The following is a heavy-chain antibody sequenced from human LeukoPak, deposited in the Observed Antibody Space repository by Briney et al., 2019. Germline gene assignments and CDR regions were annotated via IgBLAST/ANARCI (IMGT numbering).Heavy chain of an antibody. CDR3: ARGYYDILTGYSAHWFDP. CDR1: GYPFTSYD. D-gene: IGHD3-9*01. Sequence: GASVKVSCKASGYPFTSYDINWVRQATGQGLEWMGWMNPNSGNTGYAQKFQGRVTMTRNTSISTAYMELSSLRSEDTAVYYCARGYYDILTGYSAHWFDPWGQGTLVTVSS. CDR2: MNPNSGNT. J-gene: IGHJ5*02. V-gene: IGHV1-8*01.